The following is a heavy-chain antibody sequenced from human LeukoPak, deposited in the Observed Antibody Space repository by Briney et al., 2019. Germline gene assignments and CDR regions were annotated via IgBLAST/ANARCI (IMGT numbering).Heavy chain of an antibody. J-gene: IGHJ4*02. CDR2: IYYSGST. V-gene: IGHV4-61*01. CDR1: GGSVSSGSYY. Sequence: SETLSLTCTVSGGSVSSGSYYWSWIRQPPGKGLERIGYIYYSGSTNYNPSLNSRVTISVDTSKNQFSLKLSSVTAADTAVYYCASGYYYGSGSYFDYWGQGTLVTVSS. CDR3: ASGYYYGSGSYFDY. D-gene: IGHD3-10*01.